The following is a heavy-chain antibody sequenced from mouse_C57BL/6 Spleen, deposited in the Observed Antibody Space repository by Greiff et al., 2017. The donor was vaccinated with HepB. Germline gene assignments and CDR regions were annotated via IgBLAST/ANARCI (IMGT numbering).Heavy chain of an antibody. V-gene: IGHV1-53*01. D-gene: IGHD1-1*01. CDR1: GYTFTSYW. Sequence: QVQLQQPGTELVKPGASVKLSCKASGYTFTSYWMHWVKQRPGQGLEWIGNINPSNGGTNYNEKFKSKATLTVDKSSSTAYMQLSSLTSEDSAVYYGATPITTVVATDYWGQGTTLTVSS. CDR2: INPSNGGT. J-gene: IGHJ2*01. CDR3: ATPITTVVATDY.